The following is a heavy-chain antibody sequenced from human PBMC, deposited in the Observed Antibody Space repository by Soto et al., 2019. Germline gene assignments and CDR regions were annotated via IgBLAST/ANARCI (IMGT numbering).Heavy chain of an antibody. Sequence: QVQLVQSGAEVKKPGASVKVSCKASGYTFTNYDISWVRQATGQGLEWMGWMNPGSGNTGYAHKFQGRVTMTRNLSIITADMELSRLGSDDTAIYYCARMASSGSLNWFDPWGEGTLVNVSS. D-gene: IGHD3-22*01. CDR2: MNPGSGNT. CDR1: GYTFTNYD. J-gene: IGHJ5*02. CDR3: ARMASSGSLNWFDP. V-gene: IGHV1-8*01.